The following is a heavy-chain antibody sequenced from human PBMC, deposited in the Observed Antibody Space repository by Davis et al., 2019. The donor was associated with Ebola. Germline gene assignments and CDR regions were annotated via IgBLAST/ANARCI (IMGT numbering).Heavy chain of an antibody. CDR3: ARGWFGESLSGDWFDP. Sequence: ASVKVSCKASGYTFTNYGISWVRQAPGQGLEWMGWISPHNGNTSYAQRIQDRVTMTTDTSASTAYMELRSLRSDDTAVYYCARGWFGESLSGDWFDPWGQGTLVTVSS. V-gene: IGHV1-18*01. CDR1: GYTFTNYG. J-gene: IGHJ5*02. D-gene: IGHD3-10*01. CDR2: ISPHNGNT.